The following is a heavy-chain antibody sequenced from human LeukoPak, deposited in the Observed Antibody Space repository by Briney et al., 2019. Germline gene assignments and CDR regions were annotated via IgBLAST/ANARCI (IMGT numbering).Heavy chain of an antibody. Sequence: GGSLRLSCAASGFTFSGSAMHWVRQASGKGLEWVGRIRSKANSYATAYAASVKGRFTISRDDSKSIAYLQMNSLKTEDTAVYYCTRVLLWFGEFVDYWGQGTLVTVSS. D-gene: IGHD3-10*01. CDR1: GFTFSGSA. CDR3: TRVLLWFGEFVDY. J-gene: IGHJ4*02. CDR2: IRSKANSYAT. V-gene: IGHV3-73*01.